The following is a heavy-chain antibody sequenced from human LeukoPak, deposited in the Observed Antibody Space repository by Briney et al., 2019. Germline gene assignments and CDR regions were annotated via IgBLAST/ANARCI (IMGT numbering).Heavy chain of an antibody. CDR3: AAITCSNPTYYAVDY. D-gene: IGHD2-2*01. Sequence: SETLSPTCTVSGGSIRSATYYWSWIRQHPGKGLEWIGYIYYNGNTYYNPSLKSRITISVDTSKNQFSLKLNSVTAADTAVYYCAAITCSNPTYYAVDYWGQGTLITVSS. V-gene: IGHV4-31*03. J-gene: IGHJ4*02. CDR2: IYYNGNT. CDR1: GGSIRSATYY.